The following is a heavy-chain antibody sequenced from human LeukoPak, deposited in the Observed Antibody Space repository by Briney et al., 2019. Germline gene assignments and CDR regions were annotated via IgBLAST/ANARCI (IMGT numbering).Heavy chain of an antibody. CDR2: IILPLDIT. CDR1: GDTFSSSA. CDR3: ASKDSSGWYEEA. J-gene: IGHJ5*02. Sequence: GASVKVSCKASGDTFSSSAISWVRQAPGQGLEWMGKIILPLDITNYAQQFQGGVTITTDKSTDTVFLELSSLRSQDTAVYYCASKDSSGWYEEAWGQGTLVTVSS. V-gene: IGHV1-69*04. D-gene: IGHD6-19*01.